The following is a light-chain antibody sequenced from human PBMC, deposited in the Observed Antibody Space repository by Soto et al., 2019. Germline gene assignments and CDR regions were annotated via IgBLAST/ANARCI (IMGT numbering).Light chain of an antibody. J-gene: IGKJ4*01. V-gene: IGKV4-1*01. Sequence: DIVMTQSPDSLAVSLGERATINCRSSQSLLYSLNNKNYLAWYQQKPGQPPKLLFYWASTREPGVPDRFSGSGSGTDFTLTISSLQAEDVAVYYCQQYHSTPLAFGGGTKVQIK. CDR2: WAS. CDR1: QSLLYSLNNKNY. CDR3: QQYHSTPLA.